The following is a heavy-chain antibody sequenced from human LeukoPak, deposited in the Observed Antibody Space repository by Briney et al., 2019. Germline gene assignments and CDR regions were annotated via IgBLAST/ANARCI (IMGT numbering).Heavy chain of an antibody. V-gene: IGHV1-18*01. CDR2: ISAYNGNT. CDR1: GYTFTSYG. J-gene: IGHJ4*02. D-gene: IGHD3-22*01. Sequence: EASVKVSCKASGYTFTSYGISWVRQAPGQGLEWMGWISAYNGNTNYAQKLQGRVTMTTDTFTSTAYMELRSLRSDDTAVYYCAREVLNYYDSSGYYLRDYFDYWGQGTLVTVSS. CDR3: AREVLNYYDSSGYYLRDYFDY.